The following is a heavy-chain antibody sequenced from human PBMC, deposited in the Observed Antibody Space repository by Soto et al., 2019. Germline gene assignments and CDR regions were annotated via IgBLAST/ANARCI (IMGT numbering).Heavy chain of an antibody. J-gene: IGHJ4*02. CDR1: GGSISIYY. D-gene: IGHD4-17*01. V-gene: IGHV4-59*08. CDR3: ARRYGYYFDY. Sequence: PSETLSLTFTVSGGSISIYYWSWIRQPPGKGMEWIGYIYYSGSTKYNHYLKSRVTISVEKSKNQLSLKMSSVTAAETAVYYCARRYGYYFDYWGQGTLVTVSS. CDR2: IYYSGST.